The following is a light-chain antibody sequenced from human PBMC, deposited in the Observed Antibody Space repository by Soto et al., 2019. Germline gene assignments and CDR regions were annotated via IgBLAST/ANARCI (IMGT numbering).Light chain of an antibody. CDR3: QQSYSSHTWT. Sequence: DIQMTQSPSSLSASVGDRVTITCRTSQSISGYLNWYQQKPGKAPKLLIYAASTLQGGVPSRFSGSGSGTDFTLTISSLQPEDFATYYCQQSYSSHTWTFGQGTKVEIK. CDR1: QSISGY. V-gene: IGKV1-39*01. J-gene: IGKJ1*01. CDR2: AAS.